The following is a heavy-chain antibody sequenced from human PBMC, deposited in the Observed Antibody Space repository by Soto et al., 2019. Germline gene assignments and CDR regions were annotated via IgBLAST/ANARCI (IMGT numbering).Heavy chain of an antibody. CDR1: GFTFSNYG. Sequence: PGGSLRLSCAASGFTFSNYGMHWVRQAPGKGLEWVAVIWYDGSNKYYADSVKGRFTISRDNSKNTLYLQMNSLRAEDTAVYYCARDGYCSGGSCVIDYWGQGTLVTVSS. J-gene: IGHJ4*02. CDR3: ARDGYCSGGSCVIDY. D-gene: IGHD2-15*01. CDR2: IWYDGSNK. V-gene: IGHV3-33*01.